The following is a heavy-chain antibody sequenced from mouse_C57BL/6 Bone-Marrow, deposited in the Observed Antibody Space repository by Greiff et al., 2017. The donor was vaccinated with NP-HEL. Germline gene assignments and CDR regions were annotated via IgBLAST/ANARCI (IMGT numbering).Heavy chain of an antibody. Sequence: SGAELVRPGASVTLSCKASGYTFTDYEMHWVKQTPVHGLEWIGAIDPETGGTAYNQKFKGKAIMTADKSSSTAYMELRSLTSEDSAVYYCTSAHDYDGSWFAYWGQGTLVTVSA. V-gene: IGHV1-15*01. D-gene: IGHD2-4*01. J-gene: IGHJ3*01. CDR2: IDPETGGT. CDR1: GYTFTDYE. CDR3: TSAHDYDGSWFAY.